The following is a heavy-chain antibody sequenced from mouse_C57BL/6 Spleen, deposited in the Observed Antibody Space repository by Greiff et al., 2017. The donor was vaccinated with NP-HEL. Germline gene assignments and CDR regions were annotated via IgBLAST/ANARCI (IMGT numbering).Heavy chain of an antibody. D-gene: IGHD1-1*01. Sequence: QVQLQQPGAELVKPGASVKLSCKASGYTFTSYWMQWVKQRPGQGLEWIGEIDPSDSYTNYNQKFKGKATLTVDTSSSTAYMQLSSLTSEDSAVYYCARSGSSPGGFDYWGQGTTLTVSS. V-gene: IGHV1-50*01. CDR2: IDPSDSYT. J-gene: IGHJ2*01. CDR3: ARSGSSPGGFDY. CDR1: GYTFTSYW.